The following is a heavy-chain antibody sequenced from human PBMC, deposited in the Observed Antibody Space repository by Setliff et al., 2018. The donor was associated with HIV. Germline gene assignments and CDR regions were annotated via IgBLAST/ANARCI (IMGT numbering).Heavy chain of an antibody. J-gene: IGHJ4*02. CDR1: GFTFSNYW. CDR2: IKKDGSEK. CDR3: ARDKDEDYGSTSFDY. V-gene: IGHV3-7*03. D-gene: IGHD4-17*01. Sequence: GGSLRLSCAASGFTFSNYWMSWVRQAPGKGLEWVANIKKDGSEKYYVDFVKGRFTISRDNAKNSLYLQLNSLRPEDTAVYYCARDKDEDYGSTSFDYWGQGILVTVSS.